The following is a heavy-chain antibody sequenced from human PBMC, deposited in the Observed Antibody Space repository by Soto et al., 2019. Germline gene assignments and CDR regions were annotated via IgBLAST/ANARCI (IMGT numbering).Heavy chain of an antibody. J-gene: IGHJ4*02. Sequence: PSETLSLTCAVYGGSFSGYYWSWIRQPPGKGLEWIGEINHSGSTNYNPSLKSRVTISVDTSKNQFSLKLSSVTAADTAVYYCARGRHYYFDYWGQGTLVTVSS. V-gene: IGHV4-34*01. CDR2: INHSGST. CDR3: ARGRHYYFDY. CDR1: GGSFSGYY.